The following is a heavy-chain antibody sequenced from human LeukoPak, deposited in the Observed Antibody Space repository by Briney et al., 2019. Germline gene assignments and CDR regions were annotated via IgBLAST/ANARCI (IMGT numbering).Heavy chain of an antibody. Sequence: ASVKVSCKASGYTFTSYYMHWVRQAPGQGLEWMGIINPSRGSTSYAQRFQGRVTMTRDTSTSTVYMELSSLRSEDTAVYYCARGGGEYYDFWSRDYWGQGTLVTVSS. CDR3: ARGGGEYYDFWSRDY. V-gene: IGHV1-46*01. CDR2: INPSRGST. D-gene: IGHD3-3*01. CDR1: GYTFTSYY. J-gene: IGHJ4*02.